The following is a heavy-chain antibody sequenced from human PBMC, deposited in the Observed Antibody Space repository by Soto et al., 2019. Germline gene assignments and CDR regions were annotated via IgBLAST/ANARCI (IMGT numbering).Heavy chain of an antibody. J-gene: IGHJ4*02. D-gene: IGHD6-25*01. CDR2: INAGNGNT. Sequence: QVQFVQSGAEEKKPGASVKVSCKASGYTFTSYAMHWVRQAPGQRLEWMGWINAGNGNTKYSQKFQGRVSITRDTTASTAYMELGSLRSEDTSVYYCARWAAGFAYWGQGTLVTVSS. CDR3: ARWAAGFAY. V-gene: IGHV1-3*05. CDR1: GYTFTSYA.